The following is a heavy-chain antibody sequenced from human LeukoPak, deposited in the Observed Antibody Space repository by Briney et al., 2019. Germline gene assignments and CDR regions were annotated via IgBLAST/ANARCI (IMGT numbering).Heavy chain of an antibody. V-gene: IGHV4-4*07. D-gene: IGHD4-17*01. Sequence: SETLSLTCTVSGGSISSYYWSWIRQPAGKGLEWIGRIYTSGSTNYNPSLKSRVTMSVDTSKNQFSLKLSSVTAADTAVYYCAGTRTTVTTFWFDPWGQGTLVTVSS. CDR3: AGTRTTVTTFWFDP. CDR2: IYTSGST. CDR1: GGSISSYY. J-gene: IGHJ5*02.